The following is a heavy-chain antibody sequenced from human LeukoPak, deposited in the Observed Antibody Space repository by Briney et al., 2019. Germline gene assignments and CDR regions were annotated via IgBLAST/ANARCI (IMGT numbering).Heavy chain of an antibody. CDR2: IYYSGTT. J-gene: IGHJ4*02. Sequence: SETLSLTCTVSGGSISSYYWSWIRQPPGKGLEWIGYIYYSGTTNYNPSLKSRVTISVDTSKNQFSLKLSSVTAADTAVYYCARLASVTTGIIDYWGQGTLVTVSS. CDR1: GGSISSYY. V-gene: IGHV4-59*08. D-gene: IGHD4-17*01. CDR3: ARLASVTTGIIDY.